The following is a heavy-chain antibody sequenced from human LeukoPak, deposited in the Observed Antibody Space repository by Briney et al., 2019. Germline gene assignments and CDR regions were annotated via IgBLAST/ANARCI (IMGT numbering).Heavy chain of an antibody. J-gene: IGHJ6*02. Sequence: GRSLRLSCGASGFTFSSYAMRLVRQSAANWLDSVSAISGSGGSTYYADSVKGRFTISRDNSKNTLYLQMNGLRAEDTAVYYCAKDHQPTTSYGMDVWGQGTTVTVSS. D-gene: IGHD4-11*01. CDR3: AKDHQPTTSYGMDV. CDR1: GFTFSSYA. V-gene: IGHV3-23*01. CDR2: ISGSGGST.